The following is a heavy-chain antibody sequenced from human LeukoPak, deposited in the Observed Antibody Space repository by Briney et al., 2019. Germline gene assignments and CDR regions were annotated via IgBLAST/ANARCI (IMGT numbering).Heavy chain of an antibody. Sequence: PSETLSLTCSVSGGSISSYYWGWIRQPPGKGLEWIGSIYHSGSTYYNPSLKSRVTISVDTSKNQFSLKLSSVTAADTAVYYCAISTVSYFDYWGQGTLVTVSS. V-gene: IGHV4-38-2*02. J-gene: IGHJ4*02. CDR1: GGSISSYY. CDR2: IYHSGST. D-gene: IGHD4-17*01. CDR3: AISTVSYFDY.